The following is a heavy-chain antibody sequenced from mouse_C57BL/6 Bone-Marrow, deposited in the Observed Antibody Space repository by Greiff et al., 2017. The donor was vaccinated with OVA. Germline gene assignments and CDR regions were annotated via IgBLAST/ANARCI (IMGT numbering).Heavy chain of an antibody. Sequence: QVQLQQSGPELVKPGASVKISCKASGYSFTSYYIHWVKQRPGQGLEWIGWIYPGSGNTKYNEKFKGKATLTADTSSSTAYMQLSSLTSEDSAVYYCASPPFYYGSSSWYFDYWGQGTTLTVSS. CDR2: IYPGSGNT. D-gene: IGHD1-1*01. CDR1: GYSFTSYY. CDR3: ASPPFYYGSSSWYFDY. V-gene: IGHV1-66*01. J-gene: IGHJ2*01.